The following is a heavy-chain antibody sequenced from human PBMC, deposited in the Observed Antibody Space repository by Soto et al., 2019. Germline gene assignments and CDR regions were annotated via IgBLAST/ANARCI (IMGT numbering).Heavy chain of an antibody. J-gene: IGHJ3*02. CDR3: ARDADYVWGSYRDSDAFHI. CDR2: ISAYNGNT. Sequence: ASVKVSCKASGYTFTSYGISWVRRAPGQGLEWLGWISAYNGNTNYAQKLQGRVTMTTDTSTSTAYMELRSLRSDDTAVYYCARDADYVWGSYRDSDAFHIWGQGTMVTVSS. V-gene: IGHV1-18*01. CDR1: GYTFTSYG. D-gene: IGHD3-16*02.